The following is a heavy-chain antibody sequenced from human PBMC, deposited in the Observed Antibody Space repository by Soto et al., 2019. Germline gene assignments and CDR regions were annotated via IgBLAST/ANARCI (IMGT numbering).Heavy chain of an antibody. CDR3: ARGIRGYCSSTSCNRLHWFAP. V-gene: IGHV1-2*04. D-gene: IGHD2-2*01. J-gene: IGHJ5*02. Sequence: ASVKVSCKASGYTFTDYYMHWVRLAPGQGLEWMGWINPNSGGTNYAQKFQGWVTMTRDTSISTAYMELSRLRSDDTAVYYCARGIRGYCSSTSCNRLHWFAPWGQGNLVT. CDR2: INPNSGGT. CDR1: GYTFTDYY.